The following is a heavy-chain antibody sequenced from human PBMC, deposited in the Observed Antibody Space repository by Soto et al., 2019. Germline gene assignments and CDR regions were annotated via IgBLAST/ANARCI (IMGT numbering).Heavy chain of an antibody. CDR2: IYYSGST. Sequence: SETQSLTCTVSGGSISSYYWSWIRQPPGKGLEWIGYIYYSGSTNYNPSLKSRVTISVDTSKNQFSLKLSSVTAADTAVYYCARHGILTGYYNALQYYFDYWGQGTLVTVSS. CDR3: ARHGILTGYYNALQYYFDY. V-gene: IGHV4-59*08. CDR1: GGSISSYY. D-gene: IGHD3-9*01. J-gene: IGHJ4*02.